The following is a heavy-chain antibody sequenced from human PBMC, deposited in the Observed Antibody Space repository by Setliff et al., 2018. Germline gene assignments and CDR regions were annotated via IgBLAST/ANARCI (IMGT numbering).Heavy chain of an antibody. CDR2: LIPMFGTP. D-gene: IGHD2-15*01. Sequence: SVKVSCKASGDSFSNYTISWVRQAPGQGLEWMGGLIPMFGTPGYAQKFQDRVTITTDESTSTAYMELNSLTSEDTAVYYCARSPALLGIVYLDPWGQGTRVTVSS. J-gene: IGHJ5*02. CDR1: GDSFSNYT. V-gene: IGHV1-69*05. CDR3: ARSPALLGIVYLDP.